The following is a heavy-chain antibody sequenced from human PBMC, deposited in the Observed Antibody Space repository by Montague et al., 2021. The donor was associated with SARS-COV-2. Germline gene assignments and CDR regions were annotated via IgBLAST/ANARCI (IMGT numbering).Heavy chain of an antibody. Sequence: QSGAEVKKPGESLKISCKAFGYRFSIHWIDWVRQMPGKGLEWVGGINPADSTTAYSTSFQGHVTISVDKSISTAYLQLSSLEASDIAMYYCVRLKYNIWGQGTTVTVSS. CDR3: VRLKYNI. CDR1: GYRFSIHW. D-gene: IGHD5-24*01. V-gene: IGHV5-51*01. J-gene: IGHJ6*02. CDR2: INPADSTT.